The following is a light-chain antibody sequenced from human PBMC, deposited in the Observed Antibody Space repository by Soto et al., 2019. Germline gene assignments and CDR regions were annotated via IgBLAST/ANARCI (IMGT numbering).Light chain of an antibody. V-gene: IGLV2-14*03. J-gene: IGLJ1*01. CDR2: DVN. CDR1: SSDVGGYNY. Sequence: QSALTQPASVSGSPGQSIAISCTGTSSDVGGYNYVSWYQQHPGKAPKLMIYDVNNRPSGVSNRFSGSKSGNTASLPISGLQAEDEADYYCCSYTTSSTYVFGNGTKVTVL. CDR3: CSYTTSSTYV.